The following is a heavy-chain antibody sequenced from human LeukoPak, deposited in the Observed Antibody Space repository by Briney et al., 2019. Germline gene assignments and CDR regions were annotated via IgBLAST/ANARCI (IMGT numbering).Heavy chain of an antibody. Sequence: SETLSLTCTVSGGSISSSSSYWVWIRQPPGKGLEWIGSIYYSGSTYYNSSLKSRVTISVDTSKNQFSLKLSSVTAADTAVYYCARLRYDSSGYYYFDYWGQGTLVTVPS. J-gene: IGHJ4*02. CDR2: IYYSGST. D-gene: IGHD3-22*01. V-gene: IGHV4-39*01. CDR1: GGSISSSSSY. CDR3: ARLRYDSSGYYYFDY.